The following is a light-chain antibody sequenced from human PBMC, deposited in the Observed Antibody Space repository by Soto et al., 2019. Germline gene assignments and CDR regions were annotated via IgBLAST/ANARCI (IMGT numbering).Light chain of an antibody. CDR3: SSYTSTSTLV. CDR2: DVS. V-gene: IGLV2-14*01. J-gene: IGLJ3*02. Sequence: QSALTRPASVSGSPGQSITISCTGTSSDVGGYNFVSWYLQHPGKAPKLMIYDVSNRPSGVSNRFSGSKSGNTASLTISGLQAEDEADYYCSSYTSTSTLVFGGGTKLTVL. CDR1: SSDVGGYNF.